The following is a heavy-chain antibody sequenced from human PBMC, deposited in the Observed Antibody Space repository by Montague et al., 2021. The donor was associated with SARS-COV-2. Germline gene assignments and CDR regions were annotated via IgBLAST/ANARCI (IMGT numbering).Heavy chain of an antibody. CDR3: ARLGDGVVPSPILGVGPYYSYYYMDV. V-gene: IGHV4-34*01. CDR1: GGSFSTYS. D-gene: IGHD3-10*01. CDR2: IHHGGST. J-gene: IGHJ6*03. Sequence: SETLSLTCAVHGGSFSTYSWNWIRQPPGKGLEWVGEIHHGGSTNYSPSLKSRVTISADTSKNQFPLKLTSVAAADTAVYYCARLGDGVVPSPILGVGPYYSYYYMDVWGKGTTVTVSS.